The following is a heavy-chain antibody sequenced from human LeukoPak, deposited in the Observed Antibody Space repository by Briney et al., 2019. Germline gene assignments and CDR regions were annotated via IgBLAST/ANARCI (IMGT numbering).Heavy chain of an antibody. CDR3: AKDRGDGYNTGFFDY. J-gene: IGHJ4*02. CDR1: GFTFSSYG. CDR2: ISYDGSNK. Sequence: GGSLRLSCAASGFTFSSYGMHRVRQAPGKGLEWVAVISYDGSNKYYADSVKGRFTISRDNSKNTLYLQMNSLRAEDTAVYYCAKDRGDGYNTGFFDYWGQGTLVTVSS. D-gene: IGHD5-24*01. V-gene: IGHV3-30*18.